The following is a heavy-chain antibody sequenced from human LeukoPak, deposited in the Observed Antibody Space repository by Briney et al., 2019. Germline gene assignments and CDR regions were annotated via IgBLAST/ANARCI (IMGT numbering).Heavy chain of an antibody. CDR3: ARSGTDTYYFDY. D-gene: IGHD3-3*01. V-gene: IGHV3-23*01. J-gene: IGHJ4*02. CDR1: GFTFGSYA. Sequence: PGGSLRLSCAASGFTFGSYAMSWVRQAPGKGLEWVSAITGSGVSTHYADSVKGRFTISRDNSKDSLYLQMSSLRSEDTAVYYCARSGTDTYYFDYWGQGTLVTVSS. CDR2: ITGSGVST.